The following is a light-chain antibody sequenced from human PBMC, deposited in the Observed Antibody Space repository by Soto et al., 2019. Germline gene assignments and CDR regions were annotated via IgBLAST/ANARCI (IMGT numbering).Light chain of an antibody. Sequence: QSALTQPASVSGSPGQSITISCTGTSSDVGGYNYVSWYQQHPGKAPKLMIYDVSNRPSGVSNRFSGSKSGNTASLTISGLQAEDDDDYYCNSYTSSSTPVVFGGGTKLTVL. V-gene: IGLV2-14*01. CDR2: DVS. J-gene: IGLJ2*01. CDR1: SSDVGGYNY. CDR3: NSYTSSSTPVV.